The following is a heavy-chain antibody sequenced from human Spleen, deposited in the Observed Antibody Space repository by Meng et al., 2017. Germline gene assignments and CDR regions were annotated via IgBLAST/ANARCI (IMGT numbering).Heavy chain of an antibody. V-gene: IGHV3-21*01. Sequence: GGSLRLSCAASGFTFDSYTMNWVRQAPGKGLEWVSSISSGSSYIYYADSVKGRFTISRDNAKNSLYLQMTSLRAEDTAVYYCARDVAGRGGYWGQGTLVTVSS. D-gene: IGHD1-26*01. CDR2: ISSGSSYI. CDR1: GFTFDSYT. CDR3: ARDVAGRGGY. J-gene: IGHJ4*02.